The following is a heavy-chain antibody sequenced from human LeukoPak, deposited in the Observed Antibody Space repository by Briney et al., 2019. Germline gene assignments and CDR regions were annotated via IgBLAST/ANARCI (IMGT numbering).Heavy chain of an antibody. V-gene: IGHV3-49*04. CDR2: IRSKAYGGTT. J-gene: IGHJ4*02. CDR1: GFTFSSYS. D-gene: IGHD6-19*01. CDR3: TRAWRSSSGWYPYYFDY. Sequence: GGSLRLSCAASGFTFSSYSMNWVRQAPGKGLEWVGFIRSKAYGGTTEYAASVKGRFTISRDDSKSIAYLQMNSLKTEDTAVYYCTRAWRSSSGWYPYYFDYWGQGTLVTVSS.